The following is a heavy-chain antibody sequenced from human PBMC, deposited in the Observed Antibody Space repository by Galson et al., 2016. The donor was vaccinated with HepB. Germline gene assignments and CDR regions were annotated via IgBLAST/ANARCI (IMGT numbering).Heavy chain of an antibody. CDR3: ARGNYYGMDV. V-gene: IGHV3-74*01. CDR2: INSEGSST. J-gene: IGHJ6*02. Sequence: VRQAPGKGLVWVSRINSEGSSTSYADFVKGRFTISRDNAQNTLYLQMNSLRAEDTAVYYCARGNYYGMDVWGQGTTVIVSS.